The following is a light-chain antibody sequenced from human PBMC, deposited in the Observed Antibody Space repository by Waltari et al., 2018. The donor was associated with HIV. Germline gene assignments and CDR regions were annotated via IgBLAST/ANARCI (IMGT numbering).Light chain of an antibody. CDR2: GAS. CDR3: QQYNNWPQT. J-gene: IGKJ2*01. Sequence: EKVMTQSPATLSVSPGERATLSCRASQTINNNLAWYQQKPGQAPQLLIYGASTRAAGVPAMFSGSGSGTEFTLTITSLQSEDLASYYCQQYNNWPQTFGQGTKVEIK. V-gene: IGKV3-15*01. CDR1: QTINNN.